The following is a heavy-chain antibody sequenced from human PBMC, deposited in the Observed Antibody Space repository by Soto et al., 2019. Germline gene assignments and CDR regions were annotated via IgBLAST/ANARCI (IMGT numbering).Heavy chain of an antibody. Sequence: QVQLQESGPGLVKPSETLSLTCTVSGGSVSSGSYYWSWIRQPPGKGLEWIGYIYYSGSTNYNPSLKSRVTISVDTSKNQFSLKLSSVTAADTAVYYCARDHGGVVDPWGQGTLVTVSS. CDR1: GGSVSSGSYY. J-gene: IGHJ5*02. CDR3: ARDHGGVVDP. CDR2: IYYSGST. V-gene: IGHV4-61*01. D-gene: IGHD2-8*02.